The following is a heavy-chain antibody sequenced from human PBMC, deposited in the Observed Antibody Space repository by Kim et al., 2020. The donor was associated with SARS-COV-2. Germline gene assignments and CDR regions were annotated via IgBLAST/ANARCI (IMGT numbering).Heavy chain of an antibody. CDR1: GFTFTGYA. J-gene: IGHJ4*02. Sequence: GGSLRLSCTTSGFTFTGYAMSWVRQAPGKGLEWVSSIDGSDGTTYYVDSVKGRFTISRDNSKNTLYLQMNSLRADDTAGYYCKKGGWGWIWDHWGQGTRVTVSS. D-gene: IGHD2-2*03. CDR3: KKGGWGWIWDH. CDR2: IDGSDGTT. V-gene: IGHV3-23*01.